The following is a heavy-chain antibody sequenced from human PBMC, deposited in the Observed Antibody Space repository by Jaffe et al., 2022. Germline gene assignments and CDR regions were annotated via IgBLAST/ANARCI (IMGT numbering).Heavy chain of an antibody. J-gene: IGHJ4*02. CDR1: GYTFTAYY. Sequence: QVQLAQSGAEVKEPGASVKISCKASGYTFTAYYIHWVRQAPGQGLEWMGWINPNNGGTNYAQKFQGTVTLTRDTSITTAYMQLSWLRSDDTAIYYCSRAPQTCSSSNCYGYYFDSWGQGTLVSVSS. CDR2: INPNNGGT. D-gene: IGHD2-2*01. V-gene: IGHV1-2*02. CDR3: SRAPQTCSSSNCYGYYFDS.